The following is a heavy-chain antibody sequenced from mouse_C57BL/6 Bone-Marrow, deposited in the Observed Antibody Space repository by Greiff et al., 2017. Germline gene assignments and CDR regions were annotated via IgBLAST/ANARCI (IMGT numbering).Heavy chain of an antibody. J-gene: IGHJ1*03. CDR2: ISYDGSN. Sequence: EVKLQESGPGLVKPSQSLSLTCSVTGYSITSGYYWNWIRQFPGNKLEWMGYISYDGSNNYNPSLKNRISITRDTSKNQFFLTLNSVTTEDTATYYCARRNDYDWYFDVWGTGTTVTVSS. CDR1: GYSITSGYY. V-gene: IGHV3-6*01. D-gene: IGHD2-4*01. CDR3: ARRNDYDWYFDV.